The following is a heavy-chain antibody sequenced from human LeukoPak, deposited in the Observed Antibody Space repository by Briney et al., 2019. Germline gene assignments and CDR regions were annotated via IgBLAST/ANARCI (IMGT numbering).Heavy chain of an antibody. V-gene: IGHV3-30*03. CDR2: ISYGGIDK. CDR1: GFTFSNAW. CDR3: ARESWSDSVAFDI. D-gene: IGHD3-3*01. Sequence: GGSLRLSCAASGFTFSNAWMSWVRQAPGEGLEWVGLISYGGIDKSYADSVKGRFTISRDSSKRTLYLQMNSLRAEDTAMYYCARESWSDSVAFDIWGLGTMVIVSS. J-gene: IGHJ3*02.